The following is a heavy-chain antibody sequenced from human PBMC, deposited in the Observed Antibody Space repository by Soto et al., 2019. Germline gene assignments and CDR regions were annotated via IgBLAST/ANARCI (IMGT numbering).Heavy chain of an antibody. V-gene: IGHV4-4*02. CDR2: IYHSGST. Sequence: SETLSLTCAVSGGSISSSNWWSWVRQPPGKGLEWIGEIYHSGSTNYNPSLKSRVTISVDKSKNQFSLKLSSVTAADTAVYYCARAAVTGVYYYYGMDVWGQGTTVIVSS. D-gene: IGHD2-21*02. CDR3: ARAAVTGVYYYYGMDV. J-gene: IGHJ6*02. CDR1: GGSISSSNW.